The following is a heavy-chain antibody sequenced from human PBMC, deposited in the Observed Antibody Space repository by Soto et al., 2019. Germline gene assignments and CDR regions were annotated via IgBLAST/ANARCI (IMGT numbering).Heavy chain of an antibody. V-gene: IGHV4-31*03. CDR2: IYYSGST. CDR3: ARAGGYDFWSGPKDNYYYYGMDV. CDR1: GGSISSGGYY. D-gene: IGHD3-3*01. Sequence: SETLSLTCTVSGGSISSGGYYWSWIRQHPGKGLEWIGYIYYSGSTYYNPSLKSRVTISVDTSKNQFSLKLSSVTAADTAVYYCARAGGYDFWSGPKDNYYYYGMDVWGQGTTVTVSS. J-gene: IGHJ6*02.